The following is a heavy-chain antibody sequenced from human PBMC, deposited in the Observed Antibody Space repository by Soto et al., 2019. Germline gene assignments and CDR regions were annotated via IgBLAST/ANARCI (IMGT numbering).Heavy chain of an antibody. CDR1: GGSISSYY. V-gene: IGHV4-59*01. CDR3: ARYSSSPDWFDP. Sequence: SETLSLTCTVSGGSISSYYWSWIRQPPGKGLEWIGYIYYSGSTKYNPSLKSRVTISVDTSKNQFSLKLSSVTAADTAVYYCARYSSSPDWFDPWGQGTLVTVSS. J-gene: IGHJ5*02. D-gene: IGHD6-6*01. CDR2: IYYSGST.